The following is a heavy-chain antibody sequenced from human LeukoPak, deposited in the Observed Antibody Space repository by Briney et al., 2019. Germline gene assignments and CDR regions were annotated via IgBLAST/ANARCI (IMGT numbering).Heavy chain of an antibody. V-gene: IGHV4-39*01. D-gene: IGHD3-10*01. CDR1: GGSISSSSYY. CDR2: IYYSGST. Sequence: ASETLSLTCTVSGGSISSSSYYWGWIRQPPGKGLEWIGSIYYSGSTYYNPSLKSRVTISVDTSKNQFSLKLSSVTAADTAVYYCASRGTYYYGSGSYYFDYWGQGTLVTVSS. J-gene: IGHJ4*02. CDR3: ASRGTYYYGSGSYYFDY.